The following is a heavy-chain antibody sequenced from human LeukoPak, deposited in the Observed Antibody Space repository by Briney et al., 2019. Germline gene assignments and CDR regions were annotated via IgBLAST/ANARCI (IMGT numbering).Heavy chain of an antibody. CDR1: GGTFSSYA. CDR2: IIPILGIA. Sequence: SVKVSCKASGGTFSSYAISWVRQAPGQGLEWMGRIIPILGIANYAQKFQGRVTITADKSTSTAFMELSSLRSDDTAVYYCARDWLTSKWVDYWGQGTLVTVSS. V-gene: IGHV1-69*04. D-gene: IGHD1-1*01. J-gene: IGHJ4*02. CDR3: ARDWLTSKWVDY.